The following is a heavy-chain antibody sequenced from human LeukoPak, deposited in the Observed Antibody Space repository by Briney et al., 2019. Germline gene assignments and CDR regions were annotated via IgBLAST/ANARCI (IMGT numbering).Heavy chain of an antibody. CDR3: AKAPPPKYCSSTSCPVDY. Sequence: GGSLRLSCTASGFTFGDYAMSWFRQAPGKGLEWVGFIRSKAYGGTTEYAASVKGRFTISRDDSKSIAYLQMNSLKTEDTAVYYCAKAPPPKYCSSTSCPVDYWGQGTLVTVSS. V-gene: IGHV3-49*03. CDR2: IRSKAYGGTT. J-gene: IGHJ4*02. D-gene: IGHD2-2*01. CDR1: GFTFGDYA.